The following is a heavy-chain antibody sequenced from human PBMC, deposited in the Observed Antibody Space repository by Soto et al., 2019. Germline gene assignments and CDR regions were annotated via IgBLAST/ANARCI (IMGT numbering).Heavy chain of an antibody. CDR2: ISDDGRKT. Sequence: LRLSFAASGFTFSTYGMHWVRQAPGKGLEWVAVISDDGRKTYYVDSVKGRFTISRDNPKNTLFLQMNSLRPEDTAVYYCVKDQRYCSGGSCYTFDYWGQGTPVTVSS. J-gene: IGHJ4*02. V-gene: IGHV3-30*18. D-gene: IGHD2-15*01. CDR3: VKDQRYCSGGSCYTFDY. CDR1: GFTFSTYG.